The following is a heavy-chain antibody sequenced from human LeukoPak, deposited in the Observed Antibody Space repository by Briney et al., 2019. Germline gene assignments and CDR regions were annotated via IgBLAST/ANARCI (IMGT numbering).Heavy chain of an antibody. CDR2: IYYSGST. Sequence: PSETLSLTCTVSGGSISSYYWSWIRQPPGKGLEWIGSIYYSGSTYYNPSLKSRVTISVDTSKNQFSLKLSSVTAADTAVYYCARVVTMVRGVIQYYFDYWGQGTLVTVSS. D-gene: IGHD3-10*01. CDR1: GGSISSYY. J-gene: IGHJ4*02. V-gene: IGHV4-39*07. CDR3: ARVVTMVRGVIQYYFDY.